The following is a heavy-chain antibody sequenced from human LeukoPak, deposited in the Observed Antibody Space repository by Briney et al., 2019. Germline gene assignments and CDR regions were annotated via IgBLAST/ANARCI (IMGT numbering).Heavy chain of an antibody. CDR3: ARTPPRGGFDY. CDR1: GYSISSDYY. J-gene: IGHJ4*02. CDR2: IFHTGDT. V-gene: IGHV4-38-2*01. D-gene: IGHD2-15*01. Sequence: SETLSLTCGVSGYSISSDYYWGWIRQTPGKGLEWIGHIFHTGDTHYNPSLMSRVTISVDTSKNQFSLKLGSVTAADTAVYYCARTPPRGGFDYWGQGTLVSVSS.